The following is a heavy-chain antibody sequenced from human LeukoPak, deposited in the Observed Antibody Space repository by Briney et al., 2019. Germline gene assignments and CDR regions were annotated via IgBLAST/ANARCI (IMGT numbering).Heavy chain of an antibody. Sequence: PGGSLRLSCAASGFTFSSYVMSWVRQAPGEGLEWVSGISGSGGSTYYADSVKGRFTISRDNSKNTLYLQMNSLRAEDTAVYYCARRWYESSGHYLIDYWGQGTLVTVSS. CDR2: ISGSGGST. J-gene: IGHJ4*02. CDR3: ARRWYESSGHYLIDY. D-gene: IGHD3-22*01. V-gene: IGHV3-23*01. CDR1: GFTFSSYV.